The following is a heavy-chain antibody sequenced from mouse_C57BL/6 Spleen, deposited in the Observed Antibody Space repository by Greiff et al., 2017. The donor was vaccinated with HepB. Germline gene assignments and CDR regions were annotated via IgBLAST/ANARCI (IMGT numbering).Heavy chain of an antibody. Sequence: VQLQESGAELAKPGASVKLSCKASGYTFTSYWMHWVKQRPEQGLEWIGYINPSSGYTKYNQKFKDKVTLTADKSSSTAYMQLSSLTYEDAAVYYCARSLANWDEDYWGQGTTLTVSS. V-gene: IGHV1-7*01. D-gene: IGHD4-1*01. CDR2: INPSSGYT. J-gene: IGHJ2*01. CDR3: ARSLANWDEDY. CDR1: GYTFTSYW.